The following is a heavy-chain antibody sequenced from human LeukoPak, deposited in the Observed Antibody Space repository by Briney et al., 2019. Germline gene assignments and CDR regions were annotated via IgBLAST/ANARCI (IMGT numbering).Heavy chain of an antibody. J-gene: IGHJ4*02. V-gene: IGHV4-39*07. CDR3: ARITSAFCDQ. D-gene: IGHD3-10*01. CDR2: IYYSGTT. CDR1: GGSFSSYY. Sequence: SETLSLTCAVYGGSFSSYYWGWIHQPPGKGLEWIGSIYYSGTTYYNPSLKSRVTISLDTSKNQFSLKLSSVTAADTAVYYCARITSAFCDQWGQGILVTVSS.